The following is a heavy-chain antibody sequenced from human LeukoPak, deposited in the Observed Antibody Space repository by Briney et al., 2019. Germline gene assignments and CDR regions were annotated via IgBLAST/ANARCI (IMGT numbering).Heavy chain of an antibody. V-gene: IGHV4-59*10. CDR2: VYTSGST. J-gene: IGHJ4*02. CDR1: GGSFSGYY. CDR3: ARGTWNSLDY. Sequence: PSETLSLTCAVYGGSFSGYYWSWIRQPAGKGLEWIGRVYTSGSTNYNPSLKSRVTMSVDTSKNQFSLKLSSVTAADTAVYYCARGTWNSLDYWGQGTLVTVSS. D-gene: IGHD1-1*01.